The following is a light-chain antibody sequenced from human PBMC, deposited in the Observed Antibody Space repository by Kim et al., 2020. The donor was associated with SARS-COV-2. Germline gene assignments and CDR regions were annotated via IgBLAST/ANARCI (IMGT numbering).Light chain of an antibody. CDR1: KVGDQY. V-gene: IGLV3-1*01. CDR2: KDD. J-gene: IGLJ2*01. CDR3: QAWDSSALV. Sequence: VSPGQTASITCSGEKVGDQYASWYQQKPGQSPVLVIYKDDKRPSGIPERFSGSNSGNTASLTISGTQAIDEADYYCQAWDSSALVFGGGTKVTVL.